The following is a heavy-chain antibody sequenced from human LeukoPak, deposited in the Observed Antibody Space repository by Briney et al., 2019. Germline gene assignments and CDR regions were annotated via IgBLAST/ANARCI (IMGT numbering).Heavy chain of an antibody. D-gene: IGHD5-18*01. CDR1: GFTVSSNY. Sequence: GGSLRLSCAASGFTVSSNYMSWVRQAPGKGLEWVSVIYSGGSTYYADSVKGRFTISRDNSKNALYLQMNSLRAEDTAVYYCARVGDSYGYDYWGQGTLVTVSS. CDR3: ARVGDSYGYDY. CDR2: IYSGGST. J-gene: IGHJ4*02. V-gene: IGHV3-53*01.